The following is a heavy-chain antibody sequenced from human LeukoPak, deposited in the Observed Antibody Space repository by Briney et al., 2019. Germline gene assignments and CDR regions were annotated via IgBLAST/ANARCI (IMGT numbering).Heavy chain of an antibody. D-gene: IGHD4-17*01. J-gene: IGHJ2*01. CDR1: GGFISSYY. CDR2: IYYTGST. CDR3: ARRQARPTVTWYFDL. V-gene: IGHV4-59*08. Sequence: SETLSLTCAVSGGFISSYYWSWIRRPPGKGLEWIGYIYYTGSTNYNPSLKSRVTISLDTSKNQFSLKLSSVTAADMAVYYCARRQARPTVTWYFDLWGRGTLVTVSS.